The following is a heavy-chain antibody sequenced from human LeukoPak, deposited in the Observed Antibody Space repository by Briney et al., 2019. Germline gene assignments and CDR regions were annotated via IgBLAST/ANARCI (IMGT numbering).Heavy chain of an antibody. CDR3: ARDLKVRETYYHYYYYYMDV. J-gene: IGHJ6*03. V-gene: IGHV1-18*04. Sequence: GASVKVSCKPSGYTLTCHYVHWVRLAPGQGLEWMGWISAYNGNTNYAQKLQGRVTMPTGTSTSTAYMELRSLRSDDRAVYYCARDLKVRETYYHYYYYYMDVWGKGTTVTISS. D-gene: IGHD3-10*01. CDR2: ISAYNGNT. CDR1: GYTLTCHY.